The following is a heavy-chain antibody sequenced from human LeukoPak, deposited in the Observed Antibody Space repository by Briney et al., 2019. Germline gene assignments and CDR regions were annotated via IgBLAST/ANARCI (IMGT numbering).Heavy chain of an antibody. CDR2: ISSSSSTI. J-gene: IGHJ4*02. V-gene: IGHV3-48*04. CDR1: GFTFSSYS. CDR3: ARSLLQSDIVVVPAAIGFDY. D-gene: IGHD2-2*01. Sequence: GGSLRLSCAASGFTFSSYSMNWVRQAPGKGLEWVSYISSSSSTIYYADSVKGRFTISRDNAKNSLYLQMNSLRAEDTAVYYCARSLLQSDIVVVPAAIGFDYWGQGTLVTVSS.